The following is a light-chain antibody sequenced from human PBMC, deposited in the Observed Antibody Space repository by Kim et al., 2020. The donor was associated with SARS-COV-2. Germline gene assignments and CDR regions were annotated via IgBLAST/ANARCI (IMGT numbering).Light chain of an antibody. CDR2: EDD. CDR1: SGSIDDNY. Sequence: NFMLTQPHSVSESPGKTVTISCTRSSGSIDDNYVQWYQQRPGGVPTTVIYEDDQRPSGVSDRFSGSIDNSSNSASLTISGLRTEDEADYYCQSYNRDNVLFGGGTQPDRP. CDR3: QSYNRDNVL. V-gene: IGLV6-57*04. J-gene: IGLJ2*01.